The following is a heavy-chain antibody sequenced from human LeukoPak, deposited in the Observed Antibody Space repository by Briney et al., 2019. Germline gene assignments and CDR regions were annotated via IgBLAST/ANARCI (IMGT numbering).Heavy chain of an antibody. D-gene: IGHD6-6*01. CDR1: GFTFDDYG. J-gene: IGHJ4*02. V-gene: IGHV3-20*04. Sequence: PEGSLRLSCAASGFTFDDYGMSWVRQAPGKGLEWVSGINWNGGSTGYADSVKGRFTISRGNAKNSLYLQMNSLRAEDTALYYCARDISSSRGDFDYWGQGTLVTVSS. CDR2: INWNGGST. CDR3: ARDISSSRGDFDY.